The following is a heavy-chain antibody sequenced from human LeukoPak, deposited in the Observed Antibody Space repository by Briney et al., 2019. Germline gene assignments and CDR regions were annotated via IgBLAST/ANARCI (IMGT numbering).Heavy chain of an antibody. Sequence: SETLSLTCAVSGYSISSGYYWGWIRQPPGKGLEWIGSIYHSGSTHYNPSLKSRVTISVDTSKNQFSLKLSSVTAADTAVYYCARGAPGAYYYDSSGYYSYWGQGTLVTVSS. V-gene: IGHV4-38-2*01. CDR3: ARGAPGAYYYDSSGYYSY. J-gene: IGHJ4*02. CDR1: GYSISSGYY. D-gene: IGHD3-22*01. CDR2: IYHSGST.